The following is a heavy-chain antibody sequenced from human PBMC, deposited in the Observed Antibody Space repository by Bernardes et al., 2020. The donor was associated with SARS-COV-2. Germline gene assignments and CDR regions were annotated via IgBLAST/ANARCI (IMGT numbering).Heavy chain of an antibody. CDR3: VRGTGFCSGGSCGWIDP. V-gene: IGHV4-61*01. CDR2: IYYPGSI. J-gene: IGHJ5*02. D-gene: IGHD2-15*01. Sequence: SETLSLTCSVSRGSVSFGSNYWTWIRQPPGKGLEWIGYIYYPGSINYNPSLKSRVTISVDTSKNQFSLKLTSVTAADTAVYYCVRGTGFCSGGSCGWIDPWGREPWSASPQ. CDR1: RGSVSFGSNY.